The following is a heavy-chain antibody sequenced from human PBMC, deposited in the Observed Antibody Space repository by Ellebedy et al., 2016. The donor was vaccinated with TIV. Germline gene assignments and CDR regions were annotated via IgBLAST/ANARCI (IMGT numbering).Heavy chain of an antibody. CDR2: IKSKTEGGIP. CDR3: TTKGLYSKSGYGKMHY. Sequence: GESLKISCGASGFTFSNAWMSWVRQAPGKGLEWVGRIKSKTEGGIPDYPAVVKGRFTILRDYSKNTLYLEMNTLTTEDTAVYFCTTKGLYSKSGYGKMHYWGQGTLVTVSS. D-gene: IGHD6-13*01. J-gene: IGHJ4*02. V-gene: IGHV3-15*01. CDR1: GFTFSNAW.